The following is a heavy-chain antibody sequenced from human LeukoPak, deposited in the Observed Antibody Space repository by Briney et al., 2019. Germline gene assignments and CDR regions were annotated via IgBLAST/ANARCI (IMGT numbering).Heavy chain of an antibody. J-gene: IGHJ4*02. CDR3: AREDSSGLFDY. D-gene: IGHD3-22*01. V-gene: IGHV1-69*04. CDR2: IIPILGIA. Sequence: ASVKVSCKASGGTFSSYAISWVRQAPGQGLDWMGRIIPILGIANYAQKFQGRVTITADKSTSTAYMELSSLRSEDTAVYYCAREDSSGLFDYWGQGTLVTVSS. CDR1: GGTFSSYA.